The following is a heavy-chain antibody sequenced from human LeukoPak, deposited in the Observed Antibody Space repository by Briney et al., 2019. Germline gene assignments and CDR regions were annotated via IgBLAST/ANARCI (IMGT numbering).Heavy chain of an antibody. D-gene: IGHD2-2*01. Sequence: PSETLSLTCTVSGGSISSSSSYWGWIRQPPGKGLVWIGEINHSGSTNYNPSLKSRVTISVDTSKNQFSLKLSSVTAADTAVYYCARRFLGYCSSTSCYDAFDIWGQGTMVTVSS. V-gene: IGHV4-39*07. J-gene: IGHJ3*02. CDR3: ARRFLGYCSSTSCYDAFDI. CDR1: GGSISSSSSY. CDR2: INHSGST.